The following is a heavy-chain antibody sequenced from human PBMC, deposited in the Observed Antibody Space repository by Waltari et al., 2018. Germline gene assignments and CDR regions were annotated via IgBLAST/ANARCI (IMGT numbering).Heavy chain of an antibody. J-gene: IGHJ4*02. Sequence: EVQLVQSGAEVKKPGATVKISCKASGYTFIDYFMHWVQQAPGKGLEWVGRIDPEDGETVDAEKFQGRDTITADTSTDTSYLEVSSLRSDDTAVYYCAPLPGGSGQTFDYWGQGTLLTVSS. D-gene: IGHD3-10*01. CDR1: GYTFIDYF. CDR2: IDPEDGET. V-gene: IGHV1-69-2*01. CDR3: APLPGGSGQTFDY.